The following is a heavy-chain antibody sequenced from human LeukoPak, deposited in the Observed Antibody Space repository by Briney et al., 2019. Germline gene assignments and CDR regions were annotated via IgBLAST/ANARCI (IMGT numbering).Heavy chain of an antibody. CDR2: IIPIFGTA. CDR3: ASSGRNYDFWSGYFNY. J-gene: IGHJ4*02. CDR1: GGTFSSYA. D-gene: IGHD3-3*01. V-gene: IGHV1-69*05. Sequence: SVKVSCKASGGTFSSYAISWVRQAPGQGLEWMGGIIPIFGTANYAQKFQSRVTITTDESTSTAYMELSSLRSEDTAVYYCASSGRNYDFWSGYFNYWGQGTLVTVSS.